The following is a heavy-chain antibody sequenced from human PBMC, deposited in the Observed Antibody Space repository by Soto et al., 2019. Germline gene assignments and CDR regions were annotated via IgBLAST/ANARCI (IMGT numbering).Heavy chain of an antibody. J-gene: IGHJ4*02. CDR2: ISSNGGST. Sequence: PGGSLTLSCSTSGFTFSTCTMHWVRHAPGRGLEYGSAISSNGGSTYYADSVKGRFTISRDNSKNTLYLQMSSLRPEDTAVYYCVIPYYYDTSGYYGPQEMWGYWGQGTLVTVSS. D-gene: IGHD3-22*01. V-gene: IGHV3-64D*06. CDR3: VIPYYYDTSGYYGPQEMWGY. CDR1: GFTFSTCT.